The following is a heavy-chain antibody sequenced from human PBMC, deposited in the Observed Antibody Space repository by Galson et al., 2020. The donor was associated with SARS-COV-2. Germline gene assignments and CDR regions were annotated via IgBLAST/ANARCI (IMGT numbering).Heavy chain of an antibody. CDR2: FDPEHGET. CDR3: TTPSYAMVVIYAFAF. Sequence: ASVKVSCKVSGYTLIEVPMHWVRQAPGKGLEWMGSFDPEHGETTYAQKFQGRVTMTEDRSTGTAYMELSSLRSDDTAVYFCTTPSYAMVVIYAFAFWGQGTLVSVSS. V-gene: IGHV1-24*01. CDR1: GYTLIEVP. D-gene: IGHD2-21*01. J-gene: IGHJ3*01.